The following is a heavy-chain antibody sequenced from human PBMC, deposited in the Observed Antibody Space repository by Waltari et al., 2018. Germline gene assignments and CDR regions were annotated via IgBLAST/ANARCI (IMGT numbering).Heavy chain of an antibody. Sequence: EVQLVESGGGLVKPGGSLRLSCAASGFTFSTAWMSWVRQAPGKGLEWVGRIKSKTDGGTTDYAAPVKGSFTISRDDSENTLYLQMNSLKTEDTAVYYCATLFGDFWSGYFFDYWGQGTLVTVSS. D-gene: IGHD3-3*01. J-gene: IGHJ4*02. CDR1: GFTFSTAW. CDR2: IKSKTDGGTT. V-gene: IGHV3-15*01. CDR3: ATLFGDFWSGYFFDY.